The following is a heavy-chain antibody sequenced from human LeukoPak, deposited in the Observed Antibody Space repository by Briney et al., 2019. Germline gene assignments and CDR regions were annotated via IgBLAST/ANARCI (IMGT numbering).Heavy chain of an antibody. V-gene: IGHV1-18*01. Sequence: ASVKVSCKASGYTFTSYGISWVRQAPGQGLEWMGWISAYNGNTNYAQKFQGRVTMTRDTSTSTVYMELSSLRSEDTAVYYCARDPYSTDYPFDYWGQGTLVTVSS. CDR2: ISAYNGNT. D-gene: IGHD4-11*01. CDR1: GYTFTSYG. J-gene: IGHJ4*02. CDR3: ARDPYSTDYPFDY.